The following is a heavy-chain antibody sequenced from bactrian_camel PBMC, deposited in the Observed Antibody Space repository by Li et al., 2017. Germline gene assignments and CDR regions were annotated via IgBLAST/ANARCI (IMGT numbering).Heavy chain of an antibody. V-gene: IGHV3S53*01. J-gene: IGHJ4*01. CDR2: LDRSGRT. CDR1: GSAVYTYT. CDR3: AVLSQLNHCRGVVVGIWQQYAS. Sequence: VQLVESGGGSIEAGGSLRLSCVASGSAVYTYTMGWFRQAPGKQREGVAALDRSGRTRHAESVKGRFTISRDNAKNTLYLQMNSLKDEDTAMYYCAVLSQLNHCRGVVVGIWQQYASWGQGTQVTVS. D-gene: IGHD6*01.